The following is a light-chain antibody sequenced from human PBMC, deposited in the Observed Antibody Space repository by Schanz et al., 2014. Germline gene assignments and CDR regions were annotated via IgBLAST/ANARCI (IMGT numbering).Light chain of an antibody. CDR1: QSVSSNS. CDR3: QQYGDSPYT. V-gene: IGKV3-20*01. Sequence: EVVLTQSPGTLSLSPGERATLSCRASQSVSSNSLAWYQQTPGQAPRLLIYGASSRATGIPGRFSGSGSGTDFTLTISRLEPEDFAVYYCQQYGDSPYTFGHSTKRESK. CDR2: GAS. J-gene: IGKJ2*01.